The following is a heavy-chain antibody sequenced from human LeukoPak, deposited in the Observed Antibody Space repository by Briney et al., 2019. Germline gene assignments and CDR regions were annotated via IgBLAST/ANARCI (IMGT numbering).Heavy chain of an antibody. CDR1: GGSISSSTFY. J-gene: IGHJ4*02. D-gene: IGHD6-19*01. Sequence: TSETLSLTCTVSGGSISSSTFYWARIRQPPGKGLEWIGTIYSSGSSYYNPSLKSRVTISVDTSKNQFSLKLSSVTAADTAVYYCARHGYKSGWYGGDFDNWGQGTLVSVSS. V-gene: IGHV4-39*01. CDR3: ARHGYKSGWYGGDFDN. CDR2: IYSSGSS.